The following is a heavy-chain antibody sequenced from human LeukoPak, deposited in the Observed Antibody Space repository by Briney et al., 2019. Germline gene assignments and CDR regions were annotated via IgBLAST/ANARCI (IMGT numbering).Heavy chain of an antibody. CDR3: ARLYRYSAYDGLDY. CDR2: IYYSGST. D-gene: IGHD5-12*01. Sequence: SETLSLTCTVSGGSISSSSYYWGWIRQPPGKGLEWIGSIYYSGSTYYNPSLKSRVTISVDTSKNQFSLKLSSVTAADTAVYSCARLYRYSAYDGLDYWGQGTLVTVSS. V-gene: IGHV4-39*01. J-gene: IGHJ4*02. CDR1: GGSISSSSYY.